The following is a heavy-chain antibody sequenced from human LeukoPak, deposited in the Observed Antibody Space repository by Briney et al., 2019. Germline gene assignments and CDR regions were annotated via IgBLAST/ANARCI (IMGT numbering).Heavy chain of an antibody. D-gene: IGHD2-2*01. CDR3: ARAYCSSPSCYRFDY. V-gene: IGHV1-69*04. CDR1: GGTFNKYA. CDR2: IIPILGIA. J-gene: IGHJ4*02. Sequence: SVTVSYKASGGTFNKYAISWVRQAPGQGGEWMGRIIPILGIANYPQKFQGRVTLTPHKSTRTAYMELSSLRSDDTAVYYCARAYCSSPSCYRFDYWGQGTLVTVSS.